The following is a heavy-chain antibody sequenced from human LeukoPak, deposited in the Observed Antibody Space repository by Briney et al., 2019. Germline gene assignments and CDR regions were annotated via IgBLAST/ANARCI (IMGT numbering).Heavy chain of an antibody. CDR2: IRYDGSHK. CDR3: ARESYSYGLNLDS. CDR1: GFTFSTYG. D-gene: IGHD5-18*01. J-gene: IGHJ4*02. V-gene: IGHV3-30*02. Sequence: GGSLRLSCAASGFTFSTYGMHWVRQAPGKGLEWVAFIRYDGSHKYYADSVKGRFTISRDNSKNTLYLQMNSLRAEDTAVDYCARESYSYGLNLDSWGQGTLVTVSS.